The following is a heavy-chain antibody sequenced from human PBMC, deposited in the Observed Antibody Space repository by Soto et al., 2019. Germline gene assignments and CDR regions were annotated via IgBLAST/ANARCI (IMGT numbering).Heavy chain of an antibody. CDR1: GFTFSSYA. J-gene: IGHJ6*03. D-gene: IGHD2-2*01. CDR3: AKDGGYCSSTRCYAVDYYYMDV. Sequence: EVQLLESGGGLVQPGGSLRLSCAASGFTFSSYAMSWVRQAPGKGLEWVSAISGSGGSTYYADSVKGRFTISRDNSKNQLYLQMTSLRAEDTAVYYCAKDGGYCSSTRCYAVDYYYMDVWGKGTTLTVSS. CDR2: ISGSGGST. V-gene: IGHV3-23*01.